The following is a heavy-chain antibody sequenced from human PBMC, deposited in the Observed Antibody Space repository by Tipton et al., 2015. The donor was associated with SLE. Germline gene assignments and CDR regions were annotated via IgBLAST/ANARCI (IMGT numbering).Heavy chain of an antibody. Sequence: TLSLTCAVYGGSLSGYYWSWIRQPPGKGLEWIGEINHSGSTNYNPSLKSRVTIPVDTSKNQFSLKMSSVTAPDTAVYYCARTGDAFDIWGQGTMVTVSS. CDR1: GGSLSGYY. V-gene: IGHV4-34*01. CDR3: ARTGDAFDI. CDR2: INHSGST. J-gene: IGHJ3*02.